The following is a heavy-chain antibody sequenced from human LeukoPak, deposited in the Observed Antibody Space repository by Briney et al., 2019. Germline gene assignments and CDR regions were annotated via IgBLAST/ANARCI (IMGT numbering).Heavy chain of an antibody. Sequence: PGGSLSLSCAASGFTFSDFWMSWVRQAPGKGLEWVANINQDGSEKYYVDSVKGRFTISRDNAKNSLYLQMNSLRAEDTAVYYCARGPPVAHDYWGQGTLVTVFS. D-gene: IGHD2-21*01. J-gene: IGHJ4*02. CDR3: ARGPPVAHDY. CDR1: GFTFSDFW. CDR2: INQDGSEK. V-gene: IGHV3-7*01.